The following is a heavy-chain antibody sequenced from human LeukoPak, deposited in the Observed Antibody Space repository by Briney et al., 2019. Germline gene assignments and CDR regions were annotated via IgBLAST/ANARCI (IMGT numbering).Heavy chain of an antibody. CDR1: GYTFTKYY. D-gene: IGHD3-10*01. V-gene: IGHV1-46*01. CDR2: FNPSGGST. J-gene: IGHJ4*02. CDR3: ARDKQGGLPLVRGGYFRY. Sequence: GASVKVSFKASGYTFTKYYMHWVRQAPGQGLEWMGLFNPSGGSTDYAQKFQGRVTITRDTSTSTVYMELSSLRSEDAAMYYCARDKQGGLPLVRGGYFRYWGQGTLVTVSS.